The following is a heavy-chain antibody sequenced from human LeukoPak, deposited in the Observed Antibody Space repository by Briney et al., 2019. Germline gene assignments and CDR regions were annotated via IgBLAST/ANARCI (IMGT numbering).Heavy chain of an antibody. V-gene: IGHV4-59*08. CDR3: ARRRYDSSGSWFDP. J-gene: IGHJ5*02. Sequence: SETLSLTCTVSGGSISSYYRSWIRQPPGKGLEWIGYIYYSGSTNYNPSLKSRVTISVGTSKNQFSLKLSSVTAADTAVYYCARRRYDSSGSWFDPWGQGTLVTVSS. CDR2: IYYSGST. CDR1: GGSISSYY. D-gene: IGHD3-22*01.